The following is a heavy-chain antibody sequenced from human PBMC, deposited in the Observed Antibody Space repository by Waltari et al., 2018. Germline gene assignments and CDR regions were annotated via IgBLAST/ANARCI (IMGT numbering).Heavy chain of an antibody. Sequence: EVQLVQSGGGLVQPGGSLRLSCTASGFSFATHWMHWVRQAPGKGLVWISRMDNGGSSTDYADSVKGRFTISRDNAKNTLYLQMNSLRAEDTALYYCARDPTQGRAYFDKWGQGTPVTVS. CDR3: ARDPTQGRAYFDK. CDR2: MDNGGSST. CDR1: GFSFATHW. V-gene: IGHV3-74*01. J-gene: IGHJ4*02.